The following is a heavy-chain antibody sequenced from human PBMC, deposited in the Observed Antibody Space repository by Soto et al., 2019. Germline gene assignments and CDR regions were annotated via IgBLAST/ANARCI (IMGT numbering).Heavy chain of an antibody. CDR3: ARLEEAYCGGDCYPEGFDY. CDR2: IIPIFGTA. Sequence: QVQLVQSGAEVKKPGASVKVSCKASGGTFSSYASSWVRQAPGQGLEWMGGIIPIFGTANYAQKFQGRVTLTADESTSTAYMELSSPRYEDTAVDSCARLEEAYCGGDCYPEGFDYWGQGTLVTVSS. CDR1: GGTFSSYA. V-gene: IGHV1-69*01. J-gene: IGHJ4*02. D-gene: IGHD2-21*02.